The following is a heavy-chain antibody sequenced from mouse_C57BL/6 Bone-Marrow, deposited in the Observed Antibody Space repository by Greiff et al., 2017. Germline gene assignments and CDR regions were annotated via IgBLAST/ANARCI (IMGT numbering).Heavy chain of an antibody. V-gene: IGHV1-81*01. D-gene: IGHD2-2*01. CDR1: GYTFTSYC. J-gene: IGHJ4*01. CDR3: ASGSWFVEMDY. CDR2: IYPRSGNT. Sequence: QVQLQQSGAELARPGASVKLSCKASGYTFTSYCIRWVKQRTGQGLEWIGEIYPRSGNTYYNQKFKGKATLTADKSSSTAYMELRSLTSEDAAAEFCASGSWFVEMDYWGQGTSVTVSS.